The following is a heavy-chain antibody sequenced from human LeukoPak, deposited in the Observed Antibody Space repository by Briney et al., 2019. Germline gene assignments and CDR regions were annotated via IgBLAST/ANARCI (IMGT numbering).Heavy chain of an antibody. D-gene: IGHD7-27*01. J-gene: IGHJ4*02. CDR1: GYSISSGYY. Sequence: TSETLSLTCTVFGYSISSGYYWGWIRQPPGKGLEWIGSIYHSGSTYYNPSLKSRVTISVDTSKNQFSLKLSSVTAADTAVYYCAKVPQSDWRTLHWGYYFDYWGQGTLVTVSS. V-gene: IGHV4-38-2*02. CDR3: AKVPQSDWRTLHWGYYFDY. CDR2: IYHSGST.